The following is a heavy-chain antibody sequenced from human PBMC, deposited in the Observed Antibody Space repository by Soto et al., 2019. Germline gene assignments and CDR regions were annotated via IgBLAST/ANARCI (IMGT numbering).Heavy chain of an antibody. V-gene: IGHV4-30-2*01. J-gene: IGHJ6*02. CDR1: GGSISSGGYS. CDR3: ARAHNYDFWSGYYSDYYDGMDV. D-gene: IGHD3-3*01. CDR2: IYHSGST. Sequence: SETLSLTCAVSGGSISSGGYSWSWIRQPPGKGLEWIGYIYHSGSTYYNPSLKSRVTISVDRSKNQFSLKLSSVTAADTAVYYCARAHNYDFWSGYYSDYYDGMDVWGQGTTVTVSS.